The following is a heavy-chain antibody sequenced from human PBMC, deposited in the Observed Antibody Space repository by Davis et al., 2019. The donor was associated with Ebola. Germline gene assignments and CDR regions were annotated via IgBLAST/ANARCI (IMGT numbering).Heavy chain of an antibody. V-gene: IGHV3-23*01. D-gene: IGHD4-23*01. CDR2: ISGSGGST. Sequence: GESLKISCAASGFIVSSNYMSWVRQAPGKGLEWVSGISGSGGSTYYADSVKGRFTISRDNSKNTLYLQMNSLRAEDTAVYYCAKDPRRYPTVAIDYWGQGTLVTVSS. J-gene: IGHJ4*02. CDR1: GFIVSSNY. CDR3: AKDPRRYPTVAIDY.